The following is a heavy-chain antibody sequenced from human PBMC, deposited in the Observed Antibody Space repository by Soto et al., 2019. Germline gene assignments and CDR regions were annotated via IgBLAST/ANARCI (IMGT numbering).Heavy chain of an antibody. V-gene: IGHV5-51*01. D-gene: IGHD1-26*01. CDR1: GYRFTTYW. CDR3: ARGGKGGSNFYGLDV. CDR2: FYPGDSDS. Sequence: GESLKISCQASGYRFTTYWIGWVRQMPGKGLEWMGTFYPGDSDSTYSPSFQGQVTISGDKSISAAYLQWSSLKASDTAIYYCARGGKGGSNFYGLDVWGQGTTVTVSS. J-gene: IGHJ6*02.